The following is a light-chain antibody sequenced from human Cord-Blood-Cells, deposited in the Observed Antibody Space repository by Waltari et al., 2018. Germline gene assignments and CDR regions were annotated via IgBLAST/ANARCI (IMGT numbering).Light chain of an antibody. V-gene: IGKV1-39*01. Sequence: DIQMTPSTSSLSASVGDSVNLTCRASQSISSYLNWYQHKPGKAPKLLIYAASSLQSGVPSRFSGSGSGTDFTLTISSLQPEDFATYYCQQSYSTPTFGQGTKVEIK. CDR2: AAS. CDR1: QSISSY. J-gene: IGKJ1*01. CDR3: QQSYSTPT.